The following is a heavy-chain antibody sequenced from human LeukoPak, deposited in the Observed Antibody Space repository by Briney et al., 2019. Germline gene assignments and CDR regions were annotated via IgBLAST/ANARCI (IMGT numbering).Heavy chain of an antibody. D-gene: IGHD3-22*01. J-gene: IGHJ4*02. CDR2: ISSSSSTI. Sequence: GGSLRLSCAASGFTFSSYSMNWVRQAPGKGLEWVSYISSSSSTIYCADSVKGRFTISRDNAKNSLYLQMNSLRAEDTAVYYCARDQIPYYYDSSGYSAADYWGQGTLVTVSS. CDR1: GFTFSSYS. CDR3: ARDQIPYYYDSSGYSAADY. V-gene: IGHV3-48*01.